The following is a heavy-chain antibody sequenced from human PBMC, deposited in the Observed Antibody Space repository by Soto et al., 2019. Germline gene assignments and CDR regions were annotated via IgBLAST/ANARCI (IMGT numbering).Heavy chain of an antibody. CDR3: ARDPISYSSSPYSDY. Sequence: ASVKVSCKTSGYTFTGYYIHWVRQAPGQGLEWVGWINPHSGATDSAQKFQGRVTMTRDTSISTAYMELASLTSDDTALYYCARDPISYSSSPYSDYWGQGTLVTVSS. CDR2: INPHSGAT. V-gene: IGHV1-2*02. D-gene: IGHD6-6*01. J-gene: IGHJ4*02. CDR1: GYTFTGYY.